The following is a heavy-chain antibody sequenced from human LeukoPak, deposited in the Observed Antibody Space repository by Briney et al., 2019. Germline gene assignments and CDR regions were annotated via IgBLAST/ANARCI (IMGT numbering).Heavy chain of an antibody. CDR2: IIPIFGTA. Sequence: SVKVSCKASGGTFSSYAISWVRQAPGQGLEWMGRIIPIFGTANYAQKFQGRVTITTDESTSTAYMELSSLRSEDTAVYYCARTVGVVVAASPLDYWGQGTLVTVSS. V-gene: IGHV1-69*05. CDR1: GGTFSSYA. D-gene: IGHD2-15*01. CDR3: ARTVGVVVAASPLDY. J-gene: IGHJ4*02.